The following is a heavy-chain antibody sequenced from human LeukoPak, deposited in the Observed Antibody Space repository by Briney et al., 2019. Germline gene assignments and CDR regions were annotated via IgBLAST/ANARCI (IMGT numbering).Heavy chain of an antibody. CDR3: ARRDYDILTGNIDY. Sequence: ASVKVSCKASGYTFTSYYMHWVRQAPGQGLEWMGWINTNTGNPTYAQGFTGRFVFSLDTSVSTAYLQISSLKAEDTAVYYCARRDYDILTGNIDYWGQGTLVTVSS. D-gene: IGHD3-9*01. CDR2: INTNTGNP. CDR1: GYTFTSYY. J-gene: IGHJ4*02. V-gene: IGHV7-4-1*02.